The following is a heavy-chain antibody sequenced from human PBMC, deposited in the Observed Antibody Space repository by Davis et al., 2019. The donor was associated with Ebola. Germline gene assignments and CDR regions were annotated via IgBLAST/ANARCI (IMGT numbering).Heavy chain of an antibody. Sequence: PGGSLRLSCAASGFTFSSYWMSWVRQAPGKGLEWVANIKQDGSEKYYVDSVKGRFTISRDNAKNSLYLQMNSLRAEDTAVYYCARSQLYVLRFLEWQNFDYWGQGTLVTVSS. V-gene: IGHV3-7*01. D-gene: IGHD3-3*01. CDR1: GFTFSSYW. CDR2: IKQDGSEK. J-gene: IGHJ4*02. CDR3: ARSQLYVLRFLEWQNFDY.